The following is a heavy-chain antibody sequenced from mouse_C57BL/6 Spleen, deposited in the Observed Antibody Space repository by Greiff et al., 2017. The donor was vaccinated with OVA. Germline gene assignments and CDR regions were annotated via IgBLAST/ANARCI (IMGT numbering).Heavy chain of an antibody. V-gene: IGHV2-5*01. D-gene: IGHD1-1*01. CDR3: AKNEGYYYGSSYAMDY. Sequence: QVQLKQSGPGLVQPSQSLSITCTVSGFSLTSYGVHWVRQSPGKGLEWLGVIWRGGSTDYNAAFMSRLSITKDNSKSQVFFKMNSLQADDTAIYYCAKNEGYYYGSSYAMDYWGQGTSVTVSS. CDR1: GFSLTSYG. J-gene: IGHJ4*01. CDR2: IWRGGST.